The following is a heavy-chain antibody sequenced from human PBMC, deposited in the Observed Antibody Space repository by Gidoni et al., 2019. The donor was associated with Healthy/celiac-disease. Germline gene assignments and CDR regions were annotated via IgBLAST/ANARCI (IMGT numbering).Heavy chain of an antibody. CDR1: GYTFTSYA. D-gene: IGHD1-26*01. J-gene: IGHJ4*02. V-gene: IGHV1-3*01. Sequence: QVQLVQSGAEVTKPGASVKVSCKASGYTFTSYAMHWVRQAPGQRLEWMGWINAGNGNTKYSQKFQGRVTITRDTSASTAYMELSSLRSEDTAVYYCAREQFEWWELLAAYYFDYWGQGTLVTVSS. CDR2: INAGNGNT. CDR3: AREQFEWWELLAAYYFDY.